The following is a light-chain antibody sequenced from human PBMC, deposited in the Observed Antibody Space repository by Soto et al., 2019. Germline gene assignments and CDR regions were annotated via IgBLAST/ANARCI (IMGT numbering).Light chain of an antibody. V-gene: IGKV3-11*01. Sequence: DIVLTQSPATLSLSPGERATLSCRASQSVGRYLAWYQQKPGQAPRLLIYDASTRASGIPARFSGSGSGTDFTLTISSLEPEDFAIYYCQQRSIWPPRYTFCQGTKVDIK. CDR1: QSVGRY. J-gene: IGKJ2*01. CDR2: DAS. CDR3: QQRSIWPPRYT.